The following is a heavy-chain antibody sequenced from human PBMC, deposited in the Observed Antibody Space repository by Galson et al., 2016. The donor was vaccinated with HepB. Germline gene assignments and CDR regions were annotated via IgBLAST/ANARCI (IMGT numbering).Heavy chain of an antibody. CDR1: GGSVSSHNW. J-gene: IGHJ4*02. V-gene: IGHV4-4*02. CDR2: VIHSGST. D-gene: IGHD2/OR15-2a*01. CDR3: ARQYWGGPSDY. Sequence: SETLSLTCAVSGGSVSSHNWWSWVRQPPGKGLEWIGEVIHSGSTNYNPSLKSRVTISVDTSKNQFTLKMTSVTAADSAVYYCARQYWGGPSDYWGQGTLVTVSS.